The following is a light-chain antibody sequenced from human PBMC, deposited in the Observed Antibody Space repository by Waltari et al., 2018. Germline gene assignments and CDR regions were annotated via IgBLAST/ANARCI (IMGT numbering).Light chain of an antibody. V-gene: IGLV6-57*04. CDR3: QSYDSSNQGV. J-gene: IGLJ3*02. CDR2: EDN. Sequence: NFMLTQPHSVSESPGKTVTISCTRSSGTIASNYVQWYQHRPGSAHTTVIYEDNERPSGVPDRFSGSIDSSSNSASLTISGLKTEDEADYFCQSYDSSNQGVFGGGTKLTVL. CDR1: SGTIASNY.